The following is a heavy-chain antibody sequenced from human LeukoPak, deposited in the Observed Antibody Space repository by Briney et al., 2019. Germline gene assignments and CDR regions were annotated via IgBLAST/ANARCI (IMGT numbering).Heavy chain of an antibody. CDR2: ISGSGGST. CDR3: ARAIVGATTRSFDY. J-gene: IGHJ4*02. D-gene: IGHD1-26*01. V-gene: IGHV3-23*01. CDR1: RFTFSNFA. Sequence: GGSLRLSCAASRFTFSNFAMSWVRQAPGKGLEWVSGISGSGGSTYYADSVKGRFSISRDNSRNTLYLQMNSLRAEDTAVFYCARAIVGATTRSFDYWGQGTLVTVSS.